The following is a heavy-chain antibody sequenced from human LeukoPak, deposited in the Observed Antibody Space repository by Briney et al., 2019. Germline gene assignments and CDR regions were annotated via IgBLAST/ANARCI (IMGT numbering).Heavy chain of an antibody. D-gene: IGHD4-17*01. Sequence: EASVKVSCKASGYTFTSYYIHWVRQAPGQGLEWMGWINPNSGGTNYAQKFQGWVTMTRDTSISTAYMELSRLRSDDTAVYYCARGGDGDYAYWFDPWGQGTLVTVSS. CDR2: INPNSGGT. J-gene: IGHJ5*02. CDR3: ARGGDGDYAYWFDP. V-gene: IGHV1-2*04. CDR1: GYTFTSYY.